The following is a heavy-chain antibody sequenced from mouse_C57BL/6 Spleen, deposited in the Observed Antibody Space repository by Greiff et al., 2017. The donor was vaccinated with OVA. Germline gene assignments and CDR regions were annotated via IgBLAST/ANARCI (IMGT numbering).Heavy chain of an antibody. CDR2: IDPSDSYT. CDR1: GYTFTSYW. J-gene: IGHJ4*01. D-gene: IGHD1-1*01. Sequence: VQLQQSGAELVMPGASVKLSCKASGYTFTSYWMHWVKQRPGQGLEWIGEIDPSDSYTNYNQKFKGKSTLTVDKSSSTAYMQLSSLTSEDSAVYYCARLLKTTYAMDYWGQGTSVTVSS. V-gene: IGHV1-69*01. CDR3: ARLLKTTYAMDY.